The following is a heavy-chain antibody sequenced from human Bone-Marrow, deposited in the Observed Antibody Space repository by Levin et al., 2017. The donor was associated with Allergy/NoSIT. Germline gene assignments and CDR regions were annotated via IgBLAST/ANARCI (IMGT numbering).Heavy chain of an antibody. V-gene: IGHV4-59*02. CDR3: ARDWKGGFRGDEALNAFDI. CDR1: GGAVSGYY. J-gene: IGHJ3*02. CDR2: IYYRGNT. D-gene: IGHD1-1*01. Sequence: GSLRLSCTVSGGAVSGYYWSWIRQPPGKGLEWIGYIYYRGNTKYDPSLKSRLTISVDTSRNQVSLKLSSVTAADTAVYYCARDWKGGFRGDEALNAFDIWCQGTMVTVSS.